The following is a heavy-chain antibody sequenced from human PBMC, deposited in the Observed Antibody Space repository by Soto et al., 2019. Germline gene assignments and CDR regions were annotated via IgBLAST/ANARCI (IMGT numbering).Heavy chain of an antibody. CDR3: ARDSYDILTGYYPGGYYGMDV. D-gene: IGHD3-9*01. CDR2: IIPIFGTA. V-gene: IGHV1-69*13. CDR1: GGTFRSYA. J-gene: IGHJ6*02. Sequence: GASVQVSCKASGGTFRSYAISWVRQAPGQGLEWMGGIIPIFGTANYAQKFQGRATITADESASTAYMELSSLRSEDTAVYYCARDSYDILTGYYPGGYYGMDVWGQGTTVTVSS.